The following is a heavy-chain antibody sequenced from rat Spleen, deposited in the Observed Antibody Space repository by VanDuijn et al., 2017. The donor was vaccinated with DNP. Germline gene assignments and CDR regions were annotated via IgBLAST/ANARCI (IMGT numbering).Heavy chain of an antibody. CDR3: TTFEGTNA. J-gene: IGHJ4*01. CDR1: GLTFSDYS. Sequence: EVQLVESGGGLVQPGRSLKLSCAASGLTFSDYSMAWVRQAPKKGLEWVATIVYDGSGAYYGDSVRGRVTISRENAKSTLYLQMDSLRSEDTATYYCTTFEGTNAWGQGTSVTVSS. CDR2: IVYDGSGA. V-gene: IGHV5S10*01. D-gene: IGHD1-11*01.